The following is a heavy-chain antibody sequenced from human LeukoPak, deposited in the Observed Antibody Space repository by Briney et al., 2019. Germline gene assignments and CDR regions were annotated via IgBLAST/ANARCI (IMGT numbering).Heavy chain of an antibody. J-gene: IGHJ4*02. V-gene: IGHV3-74*01. CDR2: INGDGSST. D-gene: IGHD6-13*01. CDR1: GFTFSSYW. Sequence: TGGSLRLSCAASGFTFSSYWMHWVRQAPGKGLVWVSRINGDGSSTTYVDSVMGRFTISRDTAKNTLYLQMNSVRAADTAVYYCARGNIAAAGIHYWGQGTLVIVSS. CDR3: ARGNIAAAGIHY.